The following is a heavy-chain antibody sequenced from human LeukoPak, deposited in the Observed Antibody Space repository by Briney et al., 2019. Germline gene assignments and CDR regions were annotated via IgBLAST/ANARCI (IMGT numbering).Heavy chain of an antibody. Sequence: GGSLRLSCAASGFTFSNAWMSWVRQAPGKGLEWVGRIKSNTYGETTDYAAPVKGRFTISREDSKNTVCLQMNSLKTEDTAVYYCTTATSYWGQGSLVTVSS. CDR1: GFTFSNAW. CDR3: TTATSY. V-gene: IGHV3-15*01. J-gene: IGHJ4*02. CDR2: IKSNTYGETT.